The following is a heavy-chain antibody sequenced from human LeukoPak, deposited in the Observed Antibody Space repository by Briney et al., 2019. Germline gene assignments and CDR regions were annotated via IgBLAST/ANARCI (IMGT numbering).Heavy chain of an antibody. V-gene: IGHV3-23*01. Sequence: GGSLRLSCAASGLTFSSYAMSWVRQAPGKGLEWVSAISGSGGSTYYADSVKGRFTISRDNSKNTLYLQMNSLRAEDTAVYYCARYSSGWYSPFDYWGQGTLVTVSS. D-gene: IGHD6-13*01. CDR2: ISGSGGST. J-gene: IGHJ4*02. CDR3: ARYSSGWYSPFDY. CDR1: GLTFSSYA.